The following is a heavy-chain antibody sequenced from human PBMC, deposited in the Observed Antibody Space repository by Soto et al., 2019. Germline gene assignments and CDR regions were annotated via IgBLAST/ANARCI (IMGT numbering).Heavy chain of an antibody. D-gene: IGHD3-9*01. Sequence: WGSLRLSCAASGFTVSSNYMSWVRQAPGKGLEWVSVIYSGGSTYYADSVKGRFTISRDNSKNTLYLQMNSLRAEDTAVYYCALTRNVLRYFDWLTRSARYWFDPWGQGTLVTVSS. CDR2: IYSGGST. CDR3: ALTRNVLRYFDWLTRSARYWFDP. J-gene: IGHJ5*02. CDR1: GFTVSSNY. V-gene: IGHV3-66*01.